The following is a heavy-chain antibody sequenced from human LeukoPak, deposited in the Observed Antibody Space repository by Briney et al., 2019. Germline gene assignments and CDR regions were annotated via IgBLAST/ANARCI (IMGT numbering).Heavy chain of an antibody. CDR1: GFISSSYE. CDR2: VGIVGDT. J-gene: IGHJ3*02. Sequence: GGSLRLSCAASGFISSSYEMHWVRQATGKGLEWVSAVGIVGDTFYTGSVKGRFTTSRENAENSLFLQMNSLRAGDTAVYYCAREGRGSSADAFDIWGQGTMVTVSS. D-gene: IGHD3-16*01. V-gene: IGHV3-13*01. CDR3: AREGRGSSADAFDI.